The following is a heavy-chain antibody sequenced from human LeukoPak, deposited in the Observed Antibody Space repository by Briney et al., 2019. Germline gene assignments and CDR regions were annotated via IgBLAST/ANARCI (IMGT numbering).Heavy chain of an antibody. CDR3: AKVGMVVAASNWFDP. J-gene: IGHJ5*02. Sequence: GGTLRLSCAASGFTFSSYGMSWVRQAPGKGLEWVSAISGSGGSTYYADSVKGRFTISRDNSKNTLYLQMNSLRAEDTAVYYCAKVGMVVAASNWFDPWGQGTLVTVSS. D-gene: IGHD2-15*01. CDR1: GFTFSSYG. CDR2: ISGSGGST. V-gene: IGHV3-23*01.